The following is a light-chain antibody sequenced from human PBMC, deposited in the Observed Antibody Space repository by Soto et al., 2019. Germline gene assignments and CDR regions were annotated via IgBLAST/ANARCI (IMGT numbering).Light chain of an antibody. CDR3: CSYAAMSTLV. Sequence: QSVLTQPPSVSGAPGQTITISCTGTSSDIGIYDYVSWYQHHPGKAPKLIIYDVIKRPSGVPDRFSGSKSGNTASLTVSGLQADDEADHYCCSYAAMSTLVFGGGTKLTVL. V-gene: IGLV2-11*01. J-gene: IGLJ3*02. CDR2: DVI. CDR1: SSDIGIYDY.